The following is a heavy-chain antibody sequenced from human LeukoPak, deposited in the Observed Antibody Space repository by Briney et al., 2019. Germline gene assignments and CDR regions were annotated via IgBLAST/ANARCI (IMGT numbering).Heavy chain of an antibody. J-gene: IGHJ5*02. Sequence: ASVKVSCKASGYTFTSYGISWVRQAPGQGLEWMGWISAYNGDTNYAQKLQGRVTMTTDTSTSTAYMELRSLRSDDTAVYYCARDRITMIVVVDRWFDPWGQGTLVTVSS. CDR2: ISAYNGDT. CDR1: GYTFTSYG. V-gene: IGHV1-18*01. CDR3: ARDRITMIVVVDRWFDP. D-gene: IGHD3-22*01.